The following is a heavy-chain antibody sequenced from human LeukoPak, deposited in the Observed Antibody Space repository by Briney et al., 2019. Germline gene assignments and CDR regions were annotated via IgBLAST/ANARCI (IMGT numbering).Heavy chain of an antibody. J-gene: IGHJ4*02. D-gene: IGHD6-13*01. V-gene: IGHV3-53*01. Sequence: GGSLRLSCAASGFAFSTYWMHWVRQAPGKGLEWVSTIYSGGSTYYADSVKGRVTISRDNSKNTLYLQMNSLRAEDTAVYYCARAGFHSSSSYLDYWGQGTLVTVSP. CDR3: ARAGFHSSSSYLDY. CDR1: GFAFSTYW. CDR2: IYSGGST.